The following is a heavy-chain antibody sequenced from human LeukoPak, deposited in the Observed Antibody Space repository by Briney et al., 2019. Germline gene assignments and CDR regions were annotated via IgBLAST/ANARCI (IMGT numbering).Heavy chain of an antibody. Sequence: SETLSLTCAVSGGSISTNNYYWSWIRQPPGKGLEWIGEINHSGSTNYNPSLKSRVTISVDTSKNQFSLKLSSVTAADTAVYYCARQRNGSGSRTYYYYYMDVWGKGTTVTISS. J-gene: IGHJ6*03. CDR3: ARQRNGSGSRTYYYYYMDV. D-gene: IGHD3-10*01. CDR2: INHSGST. CDR1: GGSISTNNYY. V-gene: IGHV4-39*01.